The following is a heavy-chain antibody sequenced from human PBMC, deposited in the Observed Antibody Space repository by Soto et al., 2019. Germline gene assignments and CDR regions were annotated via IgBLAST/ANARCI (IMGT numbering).Heavy chain of an antibody. CDR3: AKGNIGYYFDY. V-gene: IGHV3-23*01. D-gene: IGHD3-22*01. Sequence: GGSLRLSCAASGFTFSSYAMTWVRQAPGQGLDWVSAITYNSDTTYYADSVKGRFTISRDNSKNTLYLEMNSLRAEDTAIYYCAKGNIGYYFDYWGQGSVVTVSS. J-gene: IGHJ4*02. CDR1: GFTFSSYA. CDR2: ITYNSDTT.